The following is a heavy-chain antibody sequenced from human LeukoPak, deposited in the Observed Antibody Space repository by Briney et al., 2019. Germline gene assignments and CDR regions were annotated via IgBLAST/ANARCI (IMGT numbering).Heavy chain of an antibody. CDR2: IYYSGST. Sequence: SETLSLTCTVSGGSISSSSYYWGWIRQPPGKGQEWIGSIYYSGSTYYNPSLKSRVTISVDTSKNQFSLKLSSVTAADTAVYYCASSDGDLSFDYWGQGTLVTVSS. CDR3: ASSDGDLSFDY. J-gene: IGHJ4*02. D-gene: IGHD4-17*01. CDR1: GGSISSSSYY. V-gene: IGHV4-39*01.